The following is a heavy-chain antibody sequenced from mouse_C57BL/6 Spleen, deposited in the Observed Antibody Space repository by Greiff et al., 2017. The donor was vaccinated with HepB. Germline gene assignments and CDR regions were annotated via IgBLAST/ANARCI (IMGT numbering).Heavy chain of an antibody. Sequence: VQLQQSGTVLARPGASVKMSCKTSGYTFTSYWMHWVKQRPGQGLEWIGAIYPGNSDTSYNQKFKGKAKLTAVTSASTAYMELSSLTNEDSAVYYCTRGDYYGSDAWFAYWGQGTLVTVSA. CDR3: TRGDYYGSDAWFAY. CDR1: GYTFTSYW. CDR2: IYPGNSDT. J-gene: IGHJ3*01. D-gene: IGHD1-1*01. V-gene: IGHV1-5*01.